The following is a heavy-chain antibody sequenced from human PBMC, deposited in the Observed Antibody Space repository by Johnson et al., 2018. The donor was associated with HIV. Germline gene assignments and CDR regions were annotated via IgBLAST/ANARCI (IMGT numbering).Heavy chain of an antibody. Sequence: QVQLVESGGGVVQPGGSLRLSCAASGFTFSSYGMHWVRQAPGKGLEWVAFIRYDGNNKYYADSVRGRLTISRDNSKKMVYLQMNSLRTEDTAVYYCAKDVGKYWPEAFDIWGQGTMVTVSS. CDR2: IRYDGNNK. D-gene: IGHD2-8*02. CDR1: GFTFSSYG. V-gene: IGHV3-30*02. CDR3: AKDVGKYWPEAFDI. J-gene: IGHJ3*02.